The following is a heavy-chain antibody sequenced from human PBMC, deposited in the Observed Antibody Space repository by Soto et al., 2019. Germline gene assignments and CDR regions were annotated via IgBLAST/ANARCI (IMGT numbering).Heavy chain of an antibody. V-gene: IGHV1-18*01. CDR2: ISAYNGNT. J-gene: IGHJ3*02. CDR1: GYTFISYG. CDR3: ARVPRSTTHGDYDGI. Sequence: EASVKVSCKASGYTFISYGISWVRQAPGQGLEWMGWISAYNGNTNYAQKLQGRVTMTTDTSTSTAYMELRSLRSDDTAVYYCARVPRSTTHGDYDGIWGQGTMVTVSS. D-gene: IGHD4-17*01.